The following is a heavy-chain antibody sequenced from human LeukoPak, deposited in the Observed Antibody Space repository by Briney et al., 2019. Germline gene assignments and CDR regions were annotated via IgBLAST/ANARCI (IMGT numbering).Heavy chain of an antibody. V-gene: IGHV4-38-2*01. Sequence: SETLSLTCAVSGYSISGGYYWGWIRQPPGKGLEWIGSIYHSGTTYYNPSLKSRVTISVDTSKNQFSLKLSSVTAADTAVYYCAVDIVVVPGWFDPWGQGTLVTVSS. D-gene: IGHD2-2*01. CDR2: IYHSGTT. CDR3: AVDIVVVPGWFDP. CDR1: GYSISGGYY. J-gene: IGHJ5*02.